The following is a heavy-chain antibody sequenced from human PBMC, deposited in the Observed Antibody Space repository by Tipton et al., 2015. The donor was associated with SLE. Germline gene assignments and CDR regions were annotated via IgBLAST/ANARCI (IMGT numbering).Heavy chain of an antibody. CDR1: GFTFSTYG. Sequence: SLRLSCATSGFTFSTYGMHWVRQAPGKGLEWVAVIWYDGNNKYYADSVKGRFTISRDNSKNTLYLQMNNLRAEDTAVYYCARANGANFDYWGQGTLVTVSS. D-gene: IGHD4-17*01. J-gene: IGHJ4*02. V-gene: IGHV3-33*01. CDR2: IWYDGNNK. CDR3: ARANGANFDY.